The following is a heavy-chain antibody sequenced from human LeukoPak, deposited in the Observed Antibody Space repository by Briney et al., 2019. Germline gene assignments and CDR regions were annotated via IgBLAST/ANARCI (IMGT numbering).Heavy chain of an antibody. V-gene: IGHV4-34*01. Sequence: SETLSLTCAVYGVSFSGHYWSWIREPPGKGLEWIGEINHSGSTNYSPSLKSRVTISVNTSKNQFSLKLTSVTAADTAVYYCARAGFALAPHRGTPFDYWGQGTLVTVSS. CDR1: GVSFSGHY. D-gene: IGHD6-6*01. CDR3: ARAGFALAPHRGTPFDY. J-gene: IGHJ4*02. CDR2: INHSGST.